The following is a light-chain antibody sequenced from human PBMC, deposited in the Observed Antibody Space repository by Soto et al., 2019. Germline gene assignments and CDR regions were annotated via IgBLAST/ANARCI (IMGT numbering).Light chain of an antibody. CDR1: ESISDY. Sequence: IQLTQSPSSLSASVGDRVTIACRASESISDYLNWYQHKPGEAPKVLVYSASTLRGGVPSRFSGTGSGTEFPLTISSLQPEDVATYYCQQTFSNLLSFGGGTKVEIK. J-gene: IGKJ4*01. V-gene: IGKV1-39*01. CDR3: QQTFSNLLS. CDR2: SAS.